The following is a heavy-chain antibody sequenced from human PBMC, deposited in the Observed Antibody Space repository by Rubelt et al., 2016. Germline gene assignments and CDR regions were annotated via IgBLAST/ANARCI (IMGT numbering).Heavy chain of an antibody. CDR2: GGST. V-gene: IGHV3-23*01. CDR3: AKDIVVMIYGELDH. J-gene: IGHJ4*02. D-gene: IGHD2-15*01. Sequence: GGSTYYADSVKGRFTISRDNSKNTLYLQMNSLRAEDTAVYYCAKDIVVMIYGELDHWGQGTPVTVSS.